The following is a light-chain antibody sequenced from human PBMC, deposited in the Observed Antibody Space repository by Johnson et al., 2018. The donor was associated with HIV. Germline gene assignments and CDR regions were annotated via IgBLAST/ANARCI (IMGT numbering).Light chain of an antibody. V-gene: IGLV1-51*01. CDR2: DNN. Sequence: QSVLTQPPSVSAAPGQKVTISCSGSSSNIGNNYVSWYQQLPGTAPKLLIYDNNKRPSGISERFSGSKSGKSATLGITGLQTGDEADYYCGTWDSSLRVGFFGTGTQVTVL. CDR3: GTWDSSLRVGF. CDR1: SSNIGNNY. J-gene: IGLJ1*01.